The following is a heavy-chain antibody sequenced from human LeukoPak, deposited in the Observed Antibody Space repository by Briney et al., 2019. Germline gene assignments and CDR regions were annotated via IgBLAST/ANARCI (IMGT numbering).Heavy chain of an antibody. J-gene: IGHJ4*02. CDR1: GYSFTSYW. V-gene: IGHV5-10-1*01. Sequence: AESLISSCKGSGYSFTSYWITWVLQMPGKGLEWMGTIDPSDSYTNYSPSFQGHVTISADKSISTAYLQWSSLKASDTAMYYCARRSATADYYFDYWGQGTLVTVSS. D-gene: IGHD6-13*01. CDR2: IDPSDSYT. CDR3: ARRSATADYYFDY.